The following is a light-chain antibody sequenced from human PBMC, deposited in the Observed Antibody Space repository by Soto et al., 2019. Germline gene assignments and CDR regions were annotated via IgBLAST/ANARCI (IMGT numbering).Light chain of an antibody. Sequence: QSVLTQPRSVSGSPGQSVTISCTGTNSNIGFYNFVSWYQQHPDKAPHLVIYDVNKRPSGVPDRFSGSKSGNTASLTISGLQADDEADYYCCSYAGTYTYVFRIGNKVTV. CDR1: NSNIGFYNF. V-gene: IGLV2-11*01. J-gene: IGLJ1*01. CDR2: DVN. CDR3: CSYAGTYTYV.